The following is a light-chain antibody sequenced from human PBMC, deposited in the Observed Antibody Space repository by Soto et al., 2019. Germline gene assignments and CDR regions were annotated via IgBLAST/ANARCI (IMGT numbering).Light chain of an antibody. J-gene: IGLJ3*02. CDR1: SSNIGSYY. CDR3: AAWDDSLSGPV. CDR2: RNS. Sequence: QAVVTQPPSASGTPGQRVTISCSGSSSNIGSYYVYWYHQLPGTAPKLLIYRNSQRPSGVPDRFSGSKSGTSASLAISGLRSEDEADYYCAAWDDSLSGPVFGGGTKLTVL. V-gene: IGLV1-47*01.